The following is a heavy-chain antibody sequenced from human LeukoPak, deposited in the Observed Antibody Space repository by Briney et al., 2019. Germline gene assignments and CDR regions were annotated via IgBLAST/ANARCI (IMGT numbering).Heavy chain of an antibody. J-gene: IGHJ3*02. Sequence: GGSLRLSCAASGFTVSSNYMSWVRQAPGKGLEWVSVIYSGGGTYYADSVKGRFTISRDNAKNSLYLQMNSLRAEDTAVYYCARDSYGSGSYRAFDIWGQGTMVTVSS. V-gene: IGHV3-53*01. D-gene: IGHD3-10*01. CDR3: ARDSYGSGSYRAFDI. CDR2: IYSGGGT. CDR1: GFTVSSNY.